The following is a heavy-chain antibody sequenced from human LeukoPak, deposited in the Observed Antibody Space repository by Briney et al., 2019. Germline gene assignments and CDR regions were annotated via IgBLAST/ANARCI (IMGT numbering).Heavy chain of an antibody. CDR2: MNPNSGNT. CDR1: GYTFTSYD. D-gene: IGHD2-15*01. CDR3: ARTKLDIVVVVAAKIDAFDI. V-gene: IGHV1-8*01. J-gene: IGHJ3*02. Sequence: ASVKVSCKDSGYTFTSYDINWVRQATGQGLEWMGWMNPNSGNTGYAQKFQGRVTMTRNTSISTAYMELSSLRSEDTAVYYCARTKLDIVVVVAAKIDAFDIWGQGTMVTVSS.